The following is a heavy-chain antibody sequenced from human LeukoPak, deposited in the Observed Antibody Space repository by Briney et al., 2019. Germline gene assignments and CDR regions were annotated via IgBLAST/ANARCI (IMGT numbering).Heavy chain of an antibody. CDR3: AKMRGTTPPP. CDR2: IIPTVGAT. J-gene: IGHJ5*02. Sequence: SVKVSCKASGDIFNHYAINWVRQAPGQGLEYMGGIIPTVGATKFAQKFQGTVTITADKSSNTVYMQLSSLRPEDTAVYYCAKMRGTTPPPWGQGTLVPVSS. V-gene: IGHV1-69*06. CDR1: GDIFNHYA. D-gene: IGHD1-14*01.